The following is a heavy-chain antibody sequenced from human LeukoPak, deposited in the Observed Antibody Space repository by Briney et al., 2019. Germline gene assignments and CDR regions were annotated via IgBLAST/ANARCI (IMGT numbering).Heavy chain of an antibody. V-gene: IGHV1-2*02. D-gene: IGHD6-19*01. CDR2: INPNSGGT. Sequence: ASVKVSCKASGYTFTSYYMHWVRQAPGQGVEWMGWINPNSGGTNYAQKFQGRVTMTRDTSISTAYMELSRLRSDGTAVYYCARARSSGWYEFDYWGQGTLVTVSS. J-gene: IGHJ4*02. CDR3: ARARSSGWYEFDY. CDR1: GYTFTSYY.